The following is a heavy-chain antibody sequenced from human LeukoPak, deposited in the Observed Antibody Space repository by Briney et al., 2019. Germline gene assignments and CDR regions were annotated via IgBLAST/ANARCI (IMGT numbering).Heavy chain of an antibody. CDR1: GFTVSNNY. V-gene: IGHV3-66*01. CDR2: IYSGGST. J-gene: IGHJ4*02. CDR3: ARDPLQTYYFDY. Sequence: GGSLRLSCAASGFTVSNNYMSWVRQAPGKGLEWVSVIYSGGSTYYADSVKGRFTISRDNSKNTLYLQMNSLRAEDTAVYYCARDPLQTYYFDYWGQGTLVTVSS. D-gene: IGHD5-24*01.